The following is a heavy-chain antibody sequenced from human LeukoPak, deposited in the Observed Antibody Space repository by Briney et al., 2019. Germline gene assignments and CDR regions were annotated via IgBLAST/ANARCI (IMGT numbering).Heavy chain of an antibody. Sequence: SVKVSCKASGGTFSSYAISWVRQAPGQGLEWMGGIIPIFGTANYAQKLQGRVTMTTDTSTSTAYMELRSLRSDDTAVYYCARRGEFASDYWGQGTLVTVSS. CDR3: ARRGEFASDY. CDR2: IIPIFGTA. V-gene: IGHV1-69*05. J-gene: IGHJ4*02. CDR1: GGTFSSYA. D-gene: IGHD3-16*01.